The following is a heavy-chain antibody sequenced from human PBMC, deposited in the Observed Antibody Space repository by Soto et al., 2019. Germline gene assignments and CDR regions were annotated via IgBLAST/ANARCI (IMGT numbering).Heavy chain of an antibody. Sequence: PXGPLRLSCPSPGLTSSDSCLHGFGQSHGKGLEWVAVISYAGSNQAHAGSVEGRFTISRDNSKRTLFLEMNRLRGEDTAFYYCEKDGAYSSSAFDHWGQGTLVTVSS. CDR3: EKDGAYSSSAFDH. D-gene: IGHD6-13*01. V-gene: IGHV3-30*18. CDR2: ISYAGSNQ. CDR1: GLTSSDSC. J-gene: IGHJ4*02.